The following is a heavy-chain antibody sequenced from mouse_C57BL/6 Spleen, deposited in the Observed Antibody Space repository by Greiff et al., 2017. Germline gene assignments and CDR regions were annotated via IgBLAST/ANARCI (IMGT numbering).Heavy chain of an antibody. J-gene: IGHJ3*01. Sequence: QVQLQQSGPELVKPGASVKISCKASGYAFSSSWMNWVKQRPGKGLEWIGRIYPGDGDTNYNGKFKGKATLTADKSSSTAYMQLSSLTSEDSAVYFCAREGNGYDAAWFAYWGQGTLVTVSA. V-gene: IGHV1-82*01. CDR1: GYAFSSSW. CDR2: IYPGDGDT. D-gene: IGHD2-2*01. CDR3: AREGNGYDAAWFAY.